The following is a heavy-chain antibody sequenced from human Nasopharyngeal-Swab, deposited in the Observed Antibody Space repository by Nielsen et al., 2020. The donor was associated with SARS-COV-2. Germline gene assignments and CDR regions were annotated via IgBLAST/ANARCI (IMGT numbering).Heavy chain of an antibody. D-gene: IGHD2-2*01. V-gene: IGHV3-23*01. J-gene: IGHJ4*02. CDR2: ILAGFST. CDR3: AKGSPGQCSSVTCTGAMYFDH. CDR1: GFSTTTYG. Sequence: GGSLRLSCAASGFSTTTYGVSWVRQAPGKGLEWVSIILAGFSTYYASSAKGRFPISRDNSKNSLYLQLNSLRDEDTAVYYCAKGSPGQCSSVTCTGAMYFDHWGQGTLVTVSS.